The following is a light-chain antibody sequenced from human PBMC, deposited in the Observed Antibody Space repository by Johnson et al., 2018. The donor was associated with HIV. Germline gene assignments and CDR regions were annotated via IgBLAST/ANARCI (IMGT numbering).Light chain of an antibody. CDR2: DNN. J-gene: IGLJ1*01. CDR1: SSNIGNNY. CDR3: GTWDSFGG. Sequence: QSVLTQPPSVSAAPGQKVTISCSGSSSNIGNNYVSWYQQLPGTAPKLLIYDNNKRPSGNPDRFSGSKSGTSATLGITGLQTGDEADYYVGTWDSFGGFGTGTKVTVL. V-gene: IGLV1-51*01.